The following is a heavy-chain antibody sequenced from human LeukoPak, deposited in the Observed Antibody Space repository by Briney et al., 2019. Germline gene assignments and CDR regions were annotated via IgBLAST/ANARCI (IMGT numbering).Heavy chain of an antibody. D-gene: IGHD2-2*01. CDR1: GYSFTSYW. J-gene: IGHJ4*02. Sequence: GESLKISCKGSGYSFTSYWIGWVRQMPGKGLEWMGIIYPGDSDTRYSPSFQGQVTISADQSISTAYLQWSSLKASDTAMYYCARSHDTASLNIVVVPAAPDYWGQGTLVTVSS. CDR2: IYPGDSDT. CDR3: ARSHDTASLNIVVVPAAPDY. V-gene: IGHV5-51*01.